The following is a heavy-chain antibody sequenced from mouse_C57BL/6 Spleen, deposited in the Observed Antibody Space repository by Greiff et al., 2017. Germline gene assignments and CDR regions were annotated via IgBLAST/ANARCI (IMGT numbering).Heavy chain of an antibody. D-gene: IGHD1-1*01. Sequence: VQLQQSGAELMKPGASVKLSCKATGYTFTGYWIEWVKQRPGHGLEWIGEILPGSGSTYNNEKSKGKATFTADTTSNTAYMQLRSLTTEDSAIYYCSRSNYYGSNWYFDVWGTGTTVTVSS. CDR1: GYTFTGYW. J-gene: IGHJ1*03. CDR2: ILPGSGST. V-gene: IGHV1-9*01. CDR3: SRSNYYGSNWYFDV.